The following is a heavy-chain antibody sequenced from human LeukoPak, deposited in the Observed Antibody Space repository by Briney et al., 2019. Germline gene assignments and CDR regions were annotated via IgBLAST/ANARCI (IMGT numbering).Heavy chain of an antibody. Sequence: SETLSLTCTVSGGSMSSYYWSWIRQPPGKGLEWIGYIYYSGSTNYNPSLKSRVTTSVDTSKNQFSLKLSSVTAADTAVYYCARVTGTTQSYYYYGMDVWGQGTTVTVSS. J-gene: IGHJ6*02. V-gene: IGHV4-59*01. D-gene: IGHD1-1*01. CDR3: ARVTGTTQSYYYYGMDV. CDR1: GGSMSSYY. CDR2: IYYSGST.